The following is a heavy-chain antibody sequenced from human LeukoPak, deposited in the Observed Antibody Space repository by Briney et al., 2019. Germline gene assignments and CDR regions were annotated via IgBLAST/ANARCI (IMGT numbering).Heavy chain of an antibody. V-gene: IGHV1-69*04. CDR3: AREGIAPDY. CDR2: IIPILGIA. Sequence: ASVKVSCKASGYTFTSYGISWVRQAPGQGLEWMGRIIPILGIANYAQKFQGRVTITADKSTSTAYMELSSLRSEDTAVYYCAREGIAPDYWGQGTLVTVSS. J-gene: IGHJ4*02. CDR1: GYTFTSYG. D-gene: IGHD6-13*01.